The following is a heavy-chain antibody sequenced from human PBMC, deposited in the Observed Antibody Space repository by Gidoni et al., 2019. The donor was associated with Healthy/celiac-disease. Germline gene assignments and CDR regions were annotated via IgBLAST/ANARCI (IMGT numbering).Heavy chain of an antibody. Sequence: QVQLQASAPGLVKPSEILSLPCTVPGGPISSYYWSWIRQPPGKGLEWIGYIYYSGSTNYNPSLKSRVTISVDTSKNQFSLKLSSVTAADTAVYYCARDTTMGRYGMDVWSQGTTVTVSS. CDR3: ARDTTMGRYGMDV. CDR1: GGPISSYY. D-gene: IGHD3-10*01. J-gene: IGHJ6*02. CDR2: IYYSGST. V-gene: IGHV4-59*01.